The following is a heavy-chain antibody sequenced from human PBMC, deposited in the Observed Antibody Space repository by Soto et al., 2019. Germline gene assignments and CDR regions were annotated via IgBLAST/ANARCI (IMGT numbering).Heavy chain of an antibody. CDR3: AKDVTGSSWP. V-gene: IGHV1-69*13. J-gene: IGHJ5*02. CDR2: IIPMFDIV. Sequence: GASVKVSCKASGGTFGSNAISWVRQAPGQGLEWMGGIIPMFDIVHFAQKFQGRVTITADEFTSTAYMQMNSLRAEDTAVYYCAKDVTGSSWPWGQGTLVTVSS. D-gene: IGHD6-13*01. CDR1: GGTFGSNA.